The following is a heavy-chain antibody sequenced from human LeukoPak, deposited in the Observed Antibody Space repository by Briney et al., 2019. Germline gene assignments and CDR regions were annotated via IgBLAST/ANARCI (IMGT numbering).Heavy chain of an antibody. V-gene: IGHV3-53*01. J-gene: IGHJ4*02. CDR2: IYSDGST. D-gene: IGHD6-13*01. CDR1: GFIVSGDF. Sequence: GGSLRLSCAASGFIVSGDFMSWVRQAPGKGLEWVSVIYSDGSTYYADSVKGRFTISRDNSKNTLDLQMTGLRAEDTAVYYCARERGRGRDSPWYDYWGQGTLVTVSS. CDR3: ARERGRGRDSPWYDY.